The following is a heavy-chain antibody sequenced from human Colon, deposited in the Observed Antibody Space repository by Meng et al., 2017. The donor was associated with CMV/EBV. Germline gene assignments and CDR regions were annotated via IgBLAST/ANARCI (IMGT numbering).Heavy chain of an antibody. CDR3: ARDWGDTTKVIVDY. D-gene: IGHD3-16*01. CDR1: GYTCITYG. Sequence: KASGYTCITYGISWLRQAPGQGLEWMGWINPNNGNTVYAPRFRDRVTMTTDASTSTAYMELTSLTSDDTAVYYCARDWGDTTKVIVDYWGRGTLVTVSS. V-gene: IGHV1-18*01. J-gene: IGHJ4*02. CDR2: INPNNGNT.